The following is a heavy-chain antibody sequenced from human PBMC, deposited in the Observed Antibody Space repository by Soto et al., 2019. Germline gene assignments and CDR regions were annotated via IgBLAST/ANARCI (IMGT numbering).Heavy chain of an antibody. CDR3: ARRASVGLSVHWFDP. Sequence: PSETLSLTCTVSGGSISSGDYYWSWIRQPPGKGLEWIGYIYYSGSTYYNPSLKSRVTISVDTSKNQFSLKLSSVTAADTAVYYCARRASVGLSVHWFDPWGQGTLVTVSS. J-gene: IGHJ5*02. CDR1: GGSISSGDYY. V-gene: IGHV4-30-4*01. CDR2: IYYSGST.